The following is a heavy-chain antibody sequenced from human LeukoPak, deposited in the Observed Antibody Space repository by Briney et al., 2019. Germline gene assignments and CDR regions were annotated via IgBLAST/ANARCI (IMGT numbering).Heavy chain of an antibody. V-gene: IGHV1-24*01. J-gene: IGHJ4*02. CDR3: APLLTGYYDY. CDR2: FDPEDGET. CDR1: GYSLTELS. D-gene: IGHD3-9*01. Sequence: GASEKVSCKVSGYSLTELSMHWVRQAPGKGLEWMGGFDPEDGETIYAQKFQGRVTMTEDTSTDTAYMELSSLRSEDTAMYFCAPLLTGYYDYWGQGTLVTVSS.